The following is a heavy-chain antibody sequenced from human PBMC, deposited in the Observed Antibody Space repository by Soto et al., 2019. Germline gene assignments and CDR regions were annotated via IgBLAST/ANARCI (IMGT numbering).Heavy chain of an antibody. D-gene: IGHD1-26*01. V-gene: IGHV1-18*01. CDR3: ARALYRSGTYYAFAN. CDR2: ISAYNGNT. J-gene: IGHJ4*02. CDR1: GYTPTNYD. Sequence: QVPLVQSGAEVKKPGASVTVSCKTSGYTPTNYDIGWVRQAPGQGLEWMGWISAYNGNTNSAQKLQGRLTMTTDTPTRTAYMGLRSLRSDDTAVYYCARALYRSGTYYAFANWGQGTLVTVSS.